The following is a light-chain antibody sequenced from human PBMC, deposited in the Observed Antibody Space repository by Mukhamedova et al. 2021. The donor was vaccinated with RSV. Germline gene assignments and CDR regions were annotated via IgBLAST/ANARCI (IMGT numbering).Light chain of an antibody. CDR3: GPYTTTSTVV. J-gene: IGLJ2*01. CDR2: EVS. V-gene: IGLV2-14*01. Sequence: MIYEVSNRPSGVSNRFSGSKSGNTASLTISGLQAEDEADYYCGPYTTTSTVVFGGGTKLAVL.